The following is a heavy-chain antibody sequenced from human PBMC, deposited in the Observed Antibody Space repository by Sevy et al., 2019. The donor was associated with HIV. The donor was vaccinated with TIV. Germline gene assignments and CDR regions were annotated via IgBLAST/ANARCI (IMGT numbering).Heavy chain of an antibody. J-gene: IGHJ5*02. CDR3: TTDGLFAP. Sequence: GGSLRLSCAASGFTFSIAWMSWVRQVPGKGLEWVRRIKSKTDGGTTDYAAPVKGRFTSSRDNSKTTLYLQMNNLKTEDTAVYYCTTDGLFAPWGQGTLVTVSS. CDR1: GFTFSIAW. CDR2: IKSKTDGGTT. V-gene: IGHV3-15*01.